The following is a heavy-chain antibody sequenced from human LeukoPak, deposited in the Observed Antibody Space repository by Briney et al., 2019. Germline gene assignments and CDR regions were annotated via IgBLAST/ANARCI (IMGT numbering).Heavy chain of an antibody. J-gene: IGHJ4*02. D-gene: IGHD1-26*01. CDR1: GFTFSSYW. CDR3: AREEEWELLVLDY. CDR2: INSDGRST. Sequence: GGSLRLSCAAPGFTFSSYWMHWGRQAPGKGLVWVSRINSDGRSTSYAASVKGRFTISRDNAKNTLYLQMNSLRAEDTAVYYCAREEEWELLVLDYWGQGTLVTVSS. V-gene: IGHV3-74*01.